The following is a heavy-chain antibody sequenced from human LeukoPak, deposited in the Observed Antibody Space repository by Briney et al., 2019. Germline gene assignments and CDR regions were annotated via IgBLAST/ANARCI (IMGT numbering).Heavy chain of an antibody. CDR2: ISAYNGNT. D-gene: IGHD4-23*01. J-gene: IGHJ4*02. CDR1: GYTFTSYG. V-gene: IGHV1-18*01. Sequence: ASVKVSCKASGYTFTSYGISWVRQAPGQGLEWMGWISAYNGNTNYAQNLQGRVTMTTDTSTSTAYMELRSLRSDDTAVYYCARDPEATVVTPLDYWGQGTLVTVSS. CDR3: ARDPEATVVTPLDY.